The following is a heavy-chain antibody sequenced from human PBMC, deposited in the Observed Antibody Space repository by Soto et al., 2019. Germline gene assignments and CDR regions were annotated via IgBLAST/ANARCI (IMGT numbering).Heavy chain of an antibody. D-gene: IGHD2-2*01. J-gene: IGHJ1*01. CDR1: GGTFSSYT. Sequence: ASVKVSCKASGGTFSSYTISWVRQAPGQGLEWMGRIIPILGIANYAQKFQGRVTITADKSTSTAYMELSSLRSEDTAVYYCARTDTPAAEPAEYFQHWGQGTLVTVSS. V-gene: IGHV1-69*02. CDR2: IIPILGIA. CDR3: ARTDTPAAEPAEYFQH.